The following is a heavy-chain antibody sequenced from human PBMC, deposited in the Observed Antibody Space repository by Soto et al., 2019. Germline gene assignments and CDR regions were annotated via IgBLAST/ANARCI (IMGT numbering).Heavy chain of an antibody. CDR1: GGTFSSYA. D-gene: IGHD2-21*02. Sequence: QVQLVQSGAEVKKPGSSVKVSCKASGGTFSSYAISWVRQTPGQGLEWMGGIIPIFGTANYAQKFQGRVTITADESTSTAYMELSSLRSEDTAVYYCARHYCGGDCYSRGYFDYWGQGTLVTVSS. CDR3: ARHYCGGDCYSRGYFDY. V-gene: IGHV1-69*01. J-gene: IGHJ4*02. CDR2: IIPIFGTA.